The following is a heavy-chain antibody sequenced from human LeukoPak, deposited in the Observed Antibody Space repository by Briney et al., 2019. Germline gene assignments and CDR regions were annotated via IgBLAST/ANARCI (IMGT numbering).Heavy chain of an antibody. CDR3: ARDVIKRFDP. CDR1: GYTFTGYY. V-gene: IGHV1-2*02. J-gene: IGHJ5*02. CDR2: INPNSGDT. D-gene: IGHD2-21*01. Sequence: ASVKVSCKASGYTFTGYYIHWVRQAPGQGLEWMGWINPNSGDTNYVEKFQGRVTMTRDTSISTAYMELRRLRSDDTAVYFCARDVIKRFDPWGQGTVVTVSS.